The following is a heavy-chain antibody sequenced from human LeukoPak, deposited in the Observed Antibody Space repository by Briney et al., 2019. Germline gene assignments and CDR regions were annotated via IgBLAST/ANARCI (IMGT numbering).Heavy chain of an antibody. D-gene: IGHD3-10*01. CDR1: GFTFSSYS. CDR2: ISSSSSYI. Sequence: PGGSLRLSCAASGFTFSSYSMNWVRQAPGKGLEWVSSISSSSSYIYYADSVKGRFTISRDNAKNSLYLQMNSLRAEDTAVYYCAYGSGSYYHSGWFDPWGQGTLVTVSS. V-gene: IGHV3-21*04. J-gene: IGHJ5*02. CDR3: AYGSGSYYHSGWFDP.